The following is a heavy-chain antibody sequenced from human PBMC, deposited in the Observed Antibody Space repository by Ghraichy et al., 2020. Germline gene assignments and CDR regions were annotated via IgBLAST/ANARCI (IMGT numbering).Heavy chain of an antibody. CDR3: ARDMVLGATKYAFDI. CDR1: GGSISSYY. V-gene: IGHV4-59*01. D-gene: IGHD1-26*01. J-gene: IGHJ3*02. Sequence: SKTLSLTCTVSGGSISSYYWSWIRQPQGKGLEWIGYIYYSGSTNYNPSLKSRLTISVDTSKNQFSLKLSSVTAADTAVYYCARDMVLGATKYAFDIWGQGTMVTVSS. CDR2: IYYSGST.